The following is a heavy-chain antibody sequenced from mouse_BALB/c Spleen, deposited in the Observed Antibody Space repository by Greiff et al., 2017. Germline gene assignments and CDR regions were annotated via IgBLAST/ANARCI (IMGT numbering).Heavy chain of an antibody. J-gene: IGHJ1*01. V-gene: IGHV1-4*01. D-gene: IGHD2-14*01. CDR2: INPSSGYT. CDR1: GYTFTSYT. Sequence: VQLQQSGAELARPGASVKMSCKASGYTFTSYTMHWVKQRPGQGLEWIGYINPSSGYTNYNQKFKDKATLTAAKSSSTAYMQLSSLTSEDSAVYYCARSRYAWYFDVWGAGTTVTVSS. CDR3: ARSRYAWYFDV.